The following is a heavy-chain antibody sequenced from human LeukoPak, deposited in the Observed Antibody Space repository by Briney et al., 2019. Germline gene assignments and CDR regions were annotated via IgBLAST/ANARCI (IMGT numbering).Heavy chain of an antibody. V-gene: IGHV1-2*02. D-gene: IGHD6-19*01. CDR2: INPSSGGT. CDR1: GYTFTGQF. J-gene: IGHJ4*02. Sequence: ASVKVSCKASGYTFTGQFLHWVRQAPGQGLEWMGWINPSSGGTIYAQKFQGRVTMTRDTSISAAYMELSGLRADDTAMYYCAREILAGTTNFDYWGQGTLVTVSS. CDR3: AREILAGTTNFDY.